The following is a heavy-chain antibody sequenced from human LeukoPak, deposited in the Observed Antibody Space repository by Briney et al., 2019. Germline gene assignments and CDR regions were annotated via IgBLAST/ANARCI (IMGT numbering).Heavy chain of an antibody. CDR2: IYYSGST. Sequence: SETLSLTCTVSGGSISSYYWSWIRQPPGKGLEWIGYIYYSGSTNYNPSLKSRVTISVDTSKNQFSLKLSSVTAADTAVYYCATPKGYYYGSGPGYFNYWGQGILVTVSS. J-gene: IGHJ4*02. V-gene: IGHV4-59*01. CDR1: GGSISSYY. CDR3: ATPKGYYYGSGPGYFNY. D-gene: IGHD3-10*01.